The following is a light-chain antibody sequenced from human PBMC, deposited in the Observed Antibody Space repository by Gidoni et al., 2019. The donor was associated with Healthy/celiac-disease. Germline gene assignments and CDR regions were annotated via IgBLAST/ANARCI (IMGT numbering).Light chain of an antibody. J-gene: IGLJ1*01. CDR1: SSDVGGYNY. Sequence: SALTQPRSLSRSPGQSVTIPCTGTSSDVGGYNYVSWYQQHPGKDPKLMIYDVSKRPSGVPDRFSGSKSGNTASLTISGLQAEDEADYYCCSYAGSFRYVFGTGTKVTVL. V-gene: IGLV2-11*01. CDR2: DVS. CDR3: CSYAGSFRYV.